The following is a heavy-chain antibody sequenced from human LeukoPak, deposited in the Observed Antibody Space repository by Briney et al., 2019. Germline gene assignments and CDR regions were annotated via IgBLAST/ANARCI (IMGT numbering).Heavy chain of an antibody. CDR2: INHSGST. Sequence: SETLSLTCAVYGGSFSGYYWSWIRQPPGKGLEWIGEINHSGSTNYNPSLKSRVTISIDTSKNQFSLKLSSVTAADTAVYYCARHKYSSGWPPEGAFDIWGQGTMVTVSS. D-gene: IGHD6-19*01. J-gene: IGHJ3*02. CDR3: ARHKYSSGWPPEGAFDI. V-gene: IGHV4-34*01. CDR1: GGSFSGYY.